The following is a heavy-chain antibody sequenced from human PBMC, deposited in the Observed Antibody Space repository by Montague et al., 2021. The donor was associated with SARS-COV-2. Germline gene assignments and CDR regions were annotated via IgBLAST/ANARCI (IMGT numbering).Heavy chain of an antibody. Sequence: SETLSLNCTVSGGSISSSSYYWGWIRQPPGKGLEWIGSIYYSGSTYYNPSLKSRVTISVDTSKNQFSLKLSSVTAADTAVYYCARVGRQQLVRLYGMDVWGKGTTVTVSS. D-gene: IGHD6-13*01. CDR2: IYYSGST. J-gene: IGHJ6*04. V-gene: IGHV4-39*07. CDR3: ARVGRQQLVRLYGMDV. CDR1: GGSISSSSYY.